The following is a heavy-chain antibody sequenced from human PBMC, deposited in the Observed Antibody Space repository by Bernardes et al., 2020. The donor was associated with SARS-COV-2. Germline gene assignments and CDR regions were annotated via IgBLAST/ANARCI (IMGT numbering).Heavy chain of an antibody. CDR1: GFNFNSYA. J-gene: IGHJ6*02. Sequence: GGSLRLSCAASGFNFNSYAMNWFRQAPGKGLEWVSGISGSDDKTYYGDSVKGRFTISRDKSKNTLYLQMNSLRAEDTAVYHCATETCMDVWGQGTTVTVSS. V-gene: IGHV3-23*01. CDR2: ISGSDDKT. CDR3: ATETCMDV.